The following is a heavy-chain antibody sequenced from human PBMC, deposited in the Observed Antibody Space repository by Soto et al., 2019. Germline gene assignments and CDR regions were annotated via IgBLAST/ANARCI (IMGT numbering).Heavy chain of an antibody. V-gene: IGHV3-23*01. Sequence: GGSLRLSRAASGFTFSSYAMSWVRQAPGKGLEWVSAISGSGGSTYYADSVKGRFTISRDNSKNTLYLQMNSLRAEDTAVYYCAERGSIAAAGTFWYFDLWGRGTLVTVSS. CDR3: AERGSIAAAGTFWYFDL. J-gene: IGHJ2*01. CDR2: ISGSGGST. CDR1: GFTFSSYA. D-gene: IGHD6-13*01.